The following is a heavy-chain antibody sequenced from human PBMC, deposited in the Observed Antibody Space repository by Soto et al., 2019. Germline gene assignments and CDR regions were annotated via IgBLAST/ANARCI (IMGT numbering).Heavy chain of an antibody. V-gene: IGHV4-30-2*01. CDR3: AAGGGLPRYY. J-gene: IGHJ4*02. Sequence: QLQLQESGSGLVKPSQTLSLTCAVSGGSISSGGYSWSRIRQPRGEGLEWIGYIYHSGSTYYNPSLKGRVNISVDRSKNEFSLKLSSVTAADTAVYYCAAGGGLPRYYWGQGTLVTVSS. CDR2: IYHSGST. D-gene: IGHD5-12*01. CDR1: GGSISSGGYS.